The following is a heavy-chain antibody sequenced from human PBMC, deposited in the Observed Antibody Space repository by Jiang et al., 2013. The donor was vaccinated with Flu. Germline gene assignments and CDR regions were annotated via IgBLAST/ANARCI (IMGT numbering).Heavy chain of an antibody. CDR2: TYYKFQWYN. J-gene: IGHJ4*02. Sequence: SQTLSLTCAISGDSVSSNSAAWNWIRQSPSRGPEWLGRTYYKFQWYNDYAASVRGRITINPDTSKNQFSLQLSSVTPEDTAVYYCTRAPGRRADFDYWGQGTLVTVSS. V-gene: IGHV6-1*01. CDR3: TRAPGRRADFDY. CDR1: GDSVSSNSAA.